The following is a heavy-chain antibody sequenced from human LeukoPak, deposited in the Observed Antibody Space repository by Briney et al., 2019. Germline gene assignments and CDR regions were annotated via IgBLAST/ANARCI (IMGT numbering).Heavy chain of an antibody. CDR2: IDRSSGYM. V-gene: IGHV3-21*01. J-gene: IGHJ4*02. Sequence: GGSLRLSCAASGFTFTSYSFNWVRQAPGKGLEWVSSIDRSSGYMYYSDSVKGRFTISRDDAKNSLYLQMNSLRAEDTAVYYCARVGPYYYDSSVYSIDSWGQGTLVTVSS. CDR3: ARVGPYYYDSSVYSIDS. D-gene: IGHD3-22*01. CDR1: GFTFTSYS.